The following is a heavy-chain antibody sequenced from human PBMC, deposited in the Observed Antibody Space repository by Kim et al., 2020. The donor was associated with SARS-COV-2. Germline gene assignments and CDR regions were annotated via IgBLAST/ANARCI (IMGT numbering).Heavy chain of an antibody. V-gene: IGHV4-39*07. D-gene: IGHD6-13*01. J-gene: IGHJ4*02. CDR3: AREPVAAGTLDY. Sequence: YYNPSLKSRVTRSVDTSKNQCSLKLSSVTAADTAVYYCAREPVAAGTLDYWGQGTLVTVSS.